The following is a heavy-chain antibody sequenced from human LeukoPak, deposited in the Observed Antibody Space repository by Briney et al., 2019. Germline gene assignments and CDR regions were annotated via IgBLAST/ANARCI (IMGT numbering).Heavy chain of an antibody. D-gene: IGHD3-10*01. CDR1: GGSFSGYY. CDR3: ARVPSPTYYYGSGSYSPFDY. CDR2: INHSGST. J-gene: IGHJ4*02. V-gene: IGHV4-34*01. Sequence: SETLSLTCAVYGGSFSGYYWSWIRQPPGKELEWIGEINHSGSTNYNPSLESRVTISVDTSKNQFSLKLSSVTAADTAVYYCARVPSPTYYYGSGSYSPFDYWGQGTLVTVSS.